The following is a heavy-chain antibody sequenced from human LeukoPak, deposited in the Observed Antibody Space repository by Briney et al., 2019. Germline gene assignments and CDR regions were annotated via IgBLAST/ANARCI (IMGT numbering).Heavy chain of an antibody. CDR2: ALYTGST. V-gene: IGHV4-59*01. D-gene: IGHD5-18*01. CDR3: ARDNGYSYGIDY. Sequence: SETLSLTCSVSGGSISSYFWSWIRQAPGKGFEWVGYALYTGSTEYNPALKSRVTISLDTSNNQFSLRLSSVTAADTAVYYCARDNGYSYGIDYWGQGRLVTVSS. J-gene: IGHJ4*02. CDR1: GGSISSYF.